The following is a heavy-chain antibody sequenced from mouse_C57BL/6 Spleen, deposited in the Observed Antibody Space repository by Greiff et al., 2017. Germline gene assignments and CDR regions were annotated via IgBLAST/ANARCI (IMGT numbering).Heavy chain of an antibody. D-gene: IGHD2-2*01. CDR1: GYTFTSYW. V-gene: IGHV1-50*01. CDR2: IDPSDSYT. Sequence: QVQLHQPGAELVKPGASVKLSCKASGYTFTSYWMQWVKQRPGQGLEWIGEIDPSDSYTNYNQKFKGKATLTVDTSSSTAYMQLSSLTSEDAAVYYCARRGSYYGDDERENAMGDCGQRTSVTV. CDR3: ARRGSYYGDDERENAMGD. J-gene: IGHJ4*01.